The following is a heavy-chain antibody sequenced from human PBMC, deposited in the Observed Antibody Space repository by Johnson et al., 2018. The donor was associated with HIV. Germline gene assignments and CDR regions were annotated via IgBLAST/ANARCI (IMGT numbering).Heavy chain of an antibody. D-gene: IGHD6-19*01. J-gene: IGHJ3*02. V-gene: IGHV3-11*01. CDR1: GFTFSDYY. CDR3: ARDRDGQQWRSAFDI. CDR2: ISGGSAGT. Sequence: MQLVESGGGLVQPGGSLRLSCAASGFTFSDYYMSWVRQAPGKGLEWIAYISGGSAGTFYADSVKGRFTISRDNGNKEVYLQMDSLRVEDTAVYYCARDRDGQQWRSAFDIWGQGTMVTVSS.